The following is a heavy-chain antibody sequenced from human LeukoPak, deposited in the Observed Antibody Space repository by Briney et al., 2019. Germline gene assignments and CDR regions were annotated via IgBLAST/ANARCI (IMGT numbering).Heavy chain of an antibody. D-gene: IGHD1-14*01. J-gene: IGHJ4*02. CDR1: GFTFSFCG. CDR3: AKEKHNVGSYFDH. CDR2: IRYDGGTK. V-gene: IGHV3-30*02. Sequence: PGGSLRLSCAGSGFTFSFCGMHWVRQAPGKGLEWVAFIRYDGGTKLYADSVKGRVTISRDNSQNTLYLQMSSLRADDTAVYYCAKEKHNVGSYFDHWGQGTLVTVAS.